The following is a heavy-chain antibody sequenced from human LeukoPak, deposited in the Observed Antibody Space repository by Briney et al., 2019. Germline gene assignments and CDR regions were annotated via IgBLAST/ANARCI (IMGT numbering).Heavy chain of an antibody. J-gene: IGHJ6*03. CDR1: GYTFSNYW. V-gene: IGHV5-51*01. Sequence: GESLKISCTGSGYTFSNYWIGWVRQMPGKGLEWMGIIYPGDSNTRYSPSFQGQVTISADKSISTAYLQWSSLKASDTAMYYCARLHSGSYYDYYYYMDVWGKGTTVTVSS. CDR2: IYPGDSNT. CDR3: ARLHSGSYYDYYYYMDV. D-gene: IGHD1-26*01.